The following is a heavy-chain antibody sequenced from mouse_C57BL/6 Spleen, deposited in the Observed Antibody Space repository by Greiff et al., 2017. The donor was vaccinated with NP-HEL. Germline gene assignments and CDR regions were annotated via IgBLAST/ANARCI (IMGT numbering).Heavy chain of an antibody. J-gene: IGHJ4*01. CDR3: ARWGDYDPYYAMDY. V-gene: IGHV1-82*01. CDR1: GYAFSSSW. CDR2: IYPGDGDT. Sequence: VQLQQSGPELVKPGASVKISCKASGYAFSSSWMNWVKQRPGKGLEWIGRIYPGDGDTNYNGKFKGKATLTADKSSSTAYMQLSSLTSEDSAVYFCARWGDYDPYYAMDYWGQGTSVTVSS. D-gene: IGHD2-4*01.